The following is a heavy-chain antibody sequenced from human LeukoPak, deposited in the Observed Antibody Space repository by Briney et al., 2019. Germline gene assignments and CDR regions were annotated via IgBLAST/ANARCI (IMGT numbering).Heavy chain of an antibody. CDR1: GFTFSSYS. J-gene: IGHJ5*02. Sequence: GGSLRLSCAASGFTFSSYSMTWVRPAPGKGLEWVSYISSSSSTIYYADSVKGRFTISRDNAKNSLYLQMNSLRAEDTAVYYCARGYSYGYSRTDNWFDPWGQGTLVTVSS. V-gene: IGHV3-48*01. CDR3: ARGYSYGYSRTDNWFDP. CDR2: ISSSSSTI. D-gene: IGHD5-18*01.